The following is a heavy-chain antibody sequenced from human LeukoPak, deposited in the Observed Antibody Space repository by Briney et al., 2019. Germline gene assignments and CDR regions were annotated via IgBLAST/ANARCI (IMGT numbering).Heavy chain of an antibody. CDR1: GFTFSSSA. V-gene: IGHV3-23*01. CDR2: ISASGGST. J-gene: IGHJ4*02. D-gene: IGHD3-16*01. Sequence: GGSLRLSCAASGFTFSSSAMSWVCQVPGKGLEWVSGISASGGSTSYADSVRGRFTISRDNSKNTLYVQMNSLRDEDTAVYYCAKGITLSSYTALDYWGQGTLVTVSS. CDR3: AKGITLSSYTALDY.